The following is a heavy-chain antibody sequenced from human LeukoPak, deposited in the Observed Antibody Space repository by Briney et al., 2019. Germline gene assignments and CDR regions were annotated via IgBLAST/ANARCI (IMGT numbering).Heavy chain of an antibody. D-gene: IGHD6-19*01. Sequence: PSETLSLTCTVSGGSVSSGSYYWSWIRQPPGKGLEWIGYIYYSGSTNYNPSLKSRVTISVDTCKSQFSLKLSSVTAADTAVYYCARDSAEEIAVAGTGDAFDIWGQGTMVTVSS. CDR3: ARDSAEEIAVAGTGDAFDI. CDR1: GGSVSSGSYY. CDR2: IYYSGST. J-gene: IGHJ3*02. V-gene: IGHV4-61*01.